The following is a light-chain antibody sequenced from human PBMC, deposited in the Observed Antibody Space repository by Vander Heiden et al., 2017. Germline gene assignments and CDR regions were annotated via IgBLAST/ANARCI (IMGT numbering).Light chain of an antibody. CDR2: NND. Sequence: VLTQPPSTSGTPWQRVTISCSGSSSNIGSNAVNWYQQLPGGAPRLLIYNNDQRPSGVPDRFSGSKSGTSASLSVSGLRSEDEADYYCAAWDDSLTGLVFGGGTKLTVL. CDR1: SSNIGSNA. CDR3: AAWDDSLTGLV. J-gene: IGLJ2*01. V-gene: IGLV1-44*01.